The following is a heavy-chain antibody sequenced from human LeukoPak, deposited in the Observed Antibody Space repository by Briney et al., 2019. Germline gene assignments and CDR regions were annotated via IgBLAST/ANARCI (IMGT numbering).Heavy chain of an antibody. J-gene: IGHJ4*02. CDR1: GYTFTGYY. Sequence: ASVKVSCKASGYTFTGYYMHWVRQAPGPGLGGMGWINPNSGGTNYAQKFQGRVTMTRDTSISTAYMELSRLRSDDTAVYYCARGLGSGSYTRRIFDYWGQGTLVTVSS. CDR3: ARGLGSGSYTRRIFDY. V-gene: IGHV1-2*02. D-gene: IGHD1-26*01. CDR2: INPNSGGT.